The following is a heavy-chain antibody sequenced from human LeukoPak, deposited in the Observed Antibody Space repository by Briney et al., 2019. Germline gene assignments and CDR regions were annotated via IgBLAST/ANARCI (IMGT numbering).Heavy chain of an antibody. Sequence: ASVKVSCKASGGTFSSYAISWVRQAPGQGLEWMGWISGYNDKTNYAQKLQGRVTMTTDTSTSTAYMELRSLRSDDTAVYYCARDHYYDSREGAFDIWGQGTMVTVSS. J-gene: IGHJ3*02. V-gene: IGHV1-18*01. CDR1: GGTFSSYA. D-gene: IGHD3-22*01. CDR2: ISGYNDKT. CDR3: ARDHYYDSREGAFDI.